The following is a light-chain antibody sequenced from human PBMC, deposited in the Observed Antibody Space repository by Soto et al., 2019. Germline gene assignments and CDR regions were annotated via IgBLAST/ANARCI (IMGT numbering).Light chain of an antibody. Sequence: DIQMTQSPSPLSASVGDRVTITCRASQSIGRFLAWYQHQPGKAPKLLIYDASTLESGVPSRFSGTGSGTEFTFSITSLQPEDFGTYYCQQCYMGWTFGQGTKVDIK. CDR1: QSIGRF. J-gene: IGKJ1*01. CDR2: DAS. V-gene: IGKV1-5*01. CDR3: QQCYMGWT.